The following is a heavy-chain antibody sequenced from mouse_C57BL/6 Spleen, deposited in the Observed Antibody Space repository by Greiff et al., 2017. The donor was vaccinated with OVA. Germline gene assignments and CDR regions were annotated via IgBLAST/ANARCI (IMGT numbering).Heavy chain of an antibody. CDR2: ISSGGSYT. Sequence: EVMLVESGGDLVKPGGSLKLSCAASGFTFSSYGMSWVRQTPDKRLEWVATISSGGSYTYYPDSVKGRFTISRDNAKNTLYLQMSSLKSEDTAMYYCARQVGDYDAFDYWGQGTTLTVSS. J-gene: IGHJ2*01. V-gene: IGHV5-6*01. CDR3: ARQVGDYDAFDY. CDR1: GFTFSSYG. D-gene: IGHD2-13*01.